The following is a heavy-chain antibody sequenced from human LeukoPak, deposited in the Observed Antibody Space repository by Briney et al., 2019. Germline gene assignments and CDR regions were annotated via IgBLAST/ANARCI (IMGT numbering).Heavy chain of an antibody. D-gene: IGHD3-22*01. CDR2: IYYSGST. CDR3: ARKPIVNSAWYYFDY. Sequence: PSETLSLTCTVSGGSISSGDYYWSWLRQPPGKGLEWIGYIYYSGSTYYNPSLKSRVTISVDTSKNQFSPKLSSVTAADTAVYYCARKPIVNSAWYYFDYWGQGTLVTVSS. J-gene: IGHJ4*02. V-gene: IGHV4-30-4*08. CDR1: GGSISSGDYY.